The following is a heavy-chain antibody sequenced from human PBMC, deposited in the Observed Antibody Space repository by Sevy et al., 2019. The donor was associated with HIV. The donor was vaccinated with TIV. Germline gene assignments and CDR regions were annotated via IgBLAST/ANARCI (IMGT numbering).Heavy chain of an antibody. CDR3: ATTKDYYDSSGCPFDY. D-gene: IGHD3-22*01. CDR2: FDPEDGET. J-gene: IGHJ4*02. V-gene: IGHV1-24*01. Sequence: ASVKVSCKVSGYTLTELSMHWVRQAPGKGLEWTGSFDPEDGETIYAQKFQGRVTMTEDTSADTAYMELSSLRSEDTAVYFCATTKDYYDSSGCPFDYWGQGTLVTVSS. CDR1: GYTLTELS.